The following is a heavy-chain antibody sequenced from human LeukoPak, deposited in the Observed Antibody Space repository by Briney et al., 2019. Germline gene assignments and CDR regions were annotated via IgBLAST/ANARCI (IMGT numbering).Heavy chain of an antibody. D-gene: IGHD2-15*01. J-gene: IGHJ3*02. Sequence: SETLFLTCTVSGGSISSRPSYCGWIRQPPGKGLEWIGSMYYSGGTNYNPSLRSRVTMSVDTSKNQFSLKLSSVTAADTAVYYCARRPPWWQDPGSTFDIWGQGTMVTVSS. V-gene: IGHV4-39*01. CDR3: ARRPPWWQDPGSTFDI. CDR2: MYYSGGT. CDR1: GGSISSRPSY.